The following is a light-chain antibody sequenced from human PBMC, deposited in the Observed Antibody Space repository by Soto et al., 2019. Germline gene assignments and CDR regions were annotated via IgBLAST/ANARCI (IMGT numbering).Light chain of an antibody. CDR2: DDG. V-gene: IGLV2-14*01. CDR1: SSDVGGYNS. Sequence: QSALTQPASVSGSPGQSITISCTGTSSDVGGYNSVSWYQQRPGKATKLVIYDDGNRPSGVSDRFSGSKSGNTASLTISGLQAEDEAEYYCSSYTSSSTYVFGAGTKVTVL. CDR3: SSYTSSSTYV. J-gene: IGLJ1*01.